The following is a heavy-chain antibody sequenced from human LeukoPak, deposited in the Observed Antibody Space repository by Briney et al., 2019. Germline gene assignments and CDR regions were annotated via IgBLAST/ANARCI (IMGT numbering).Heavy chain of an antibody. V-gene: IGHV3-48*02. D-gene: IGHD3-3*01. J-gene: IGHJ4*02. CDR1: GLTFGCCA. CDR3: ARVALRFLEWLFDFDY. Sequence: PGGSLRLSCAASGLTFGCCAMNWVRQAPGKGLEWVSYISSSSSTIYYADSVKGRFTISRDNAKNSLYLQMNSLRDEDTAVYYCARVALRFLEWLFDFDYWGQGTLVTVSS. CDR2: ISSSSSTI.